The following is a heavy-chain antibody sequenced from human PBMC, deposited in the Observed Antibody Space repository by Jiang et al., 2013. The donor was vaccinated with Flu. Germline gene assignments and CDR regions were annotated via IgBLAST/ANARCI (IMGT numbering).Heavy chain of an antibody. CDR3: ARSVCSGGSCYKFDY. Sequence: GSGLVKPSQTLSLTCTVSGGSISSAGYYWSWIRQHPGKGLEWIGNIDKSGRTDYNPSLKSRVTISVDTSKNHFSLNLNSVTAADTAVYYCARSVCSGGSCYKFDYVGPGNPGPPSP. D-gene: IGHD2-15*01. J-gene: IGHJ4*02. CDR1: GGSISSAGYY. V-gene: IGHV4-31*03. CDR2: IDKSGRT.